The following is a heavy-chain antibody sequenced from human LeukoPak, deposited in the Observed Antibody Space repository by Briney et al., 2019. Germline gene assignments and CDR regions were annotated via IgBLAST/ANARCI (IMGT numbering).Heavy chain of an antibody. V-gene: IGHV3-23*01. J-gene: IGHJ6*03. CDR3: AKDPNFYYCMGV. CDR1: GFTFSSYG. Sequence: GGSLRLSCAASGFTFSSYGMSWVRQAPGKGLEWVSTISGRRDSTSYADSVKGRFTISRDNSKNTLYLQMNSLRAEDTAVYYCAKDPNFYYCMGVWGKGTTVTISS. CDR2: ISGRRDST.